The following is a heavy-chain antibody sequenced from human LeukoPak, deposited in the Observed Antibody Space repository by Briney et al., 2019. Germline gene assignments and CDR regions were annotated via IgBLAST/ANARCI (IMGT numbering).Heavy chain of an antibody. V-gene: IGHV4-4*07. CDR1: GGSISGYY. J-gene: IGHJ5*02. CDR2: MSTSGNS. Sequence: SETLSLTCTVSGGSISGYYWSWIPQPAGKGLEWIGRMSTSGNSNYIPSLVSRVTMSVDTSKNQFSLNLSSVTAADTAVYYCARESGSMRWFDPWGQGTLVTVSS. CDR3: ARESGSMRWFDP. D-gene: IGHD6-25*01.